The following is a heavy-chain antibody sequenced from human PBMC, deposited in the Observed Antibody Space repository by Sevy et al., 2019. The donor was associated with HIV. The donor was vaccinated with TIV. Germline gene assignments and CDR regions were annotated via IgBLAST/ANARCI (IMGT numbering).Heavy chain of an antibody. J-gene: IGHJ4*02. V-gene: IGHV3-21*01. CDR2: ISSSSTYI. CDR1: GFTFSSYS. D-gene: IGHD1-1*01. Sequence: GGFLRLSCAASGFTFSSYSMTWVRQAPGKGLEWVSSISSSSTYIFYADSVKGRFTISRDNAKNSLYLQMNTLRAEDSALYYYTRGQYGKYDYWGQGTLVTVSS. CDR3: TRGQYGKYDY.